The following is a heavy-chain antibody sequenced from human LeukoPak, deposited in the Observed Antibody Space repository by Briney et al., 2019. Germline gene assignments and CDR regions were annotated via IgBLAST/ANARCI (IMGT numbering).Heavy chain of an antibody. CDR2: ISSSSSYI. CDR1: GFIFSKYA. V-gene: IGHV3-21*01. D-gene: IGHD3-22*01. Sequence: GGSLRLSCAASGFIFSKYAMGWVRQAPGKGLEWVSSISSSSSYIYYADSVKGRFTISRDNAKNSLYLQMNSLRAEDTAVYYCARTYYDSNIRFDYWGQGTLVTVSS. J-gene: IGHJ4*02. CDR3: ARTYYDSNIRFDY.